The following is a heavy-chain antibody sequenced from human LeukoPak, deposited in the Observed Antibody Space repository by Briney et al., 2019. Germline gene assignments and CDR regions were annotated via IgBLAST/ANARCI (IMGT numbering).Heavy chain of an antibody. D-gene: IGHD6-19*01. CDR1: GYTFTSYG. Sequence: ASVKVSCKASGYTFTSYGISWVRQAPGQGLEWMGWISAYNGNTNYAQKLQGRVTMTTDTSTSTAYMELRSLRSDDTAVYHCARDPLHSHPVERAVDIWGQGTMVTVSS. CDR2: ISAYNGNT. J-gene: IGHJ3*02. V-gene: IGHV1-18*01. CDR3: ARDPLHSHPVERAVDI.